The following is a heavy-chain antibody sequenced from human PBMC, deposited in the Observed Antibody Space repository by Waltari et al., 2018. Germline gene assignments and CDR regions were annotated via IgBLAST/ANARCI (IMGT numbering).Heavy chain of an antibody. J-gene: IGHJ6*02. Sequence: QVQLVQSGGEVKKPGASVRVSCKASGYSFASYGLSWVRQAPGQGLEWMGWISVYNGKTNYAQNLQGRVYMTTDTSTRTAYMELRSLRSDDSAVYYCARDIAESSDYYGMDVWGQGTTVVVSS. CDR2: ISVYNGKT. CDR3: ARDIAESSDYYGMDV. V-gene: IGHV1-18*01. CDR1: GYSFASYG. D-gene: IGHD2-15*01.